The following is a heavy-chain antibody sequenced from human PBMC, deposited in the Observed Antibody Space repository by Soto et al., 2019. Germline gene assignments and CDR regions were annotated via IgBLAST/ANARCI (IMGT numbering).Heavy chain of an antibody. V-gene: IGHV4-59*01. CDR3: ARVSTVTTGSDFDY. J-gene: IGHJ4*02. CDR1: GGSISSYY. D-gene: IGHD4-17*01. CDR2: IYYSGST. Sequence: QEQPQESGPGLVKPSETLSLTCTVSGGSISSYYWSWIRQPPGKGLEWIGYIYYSGSTNYNPSLKSRVTISVDTSKNQFSLKLSSVTAADTAVYYCARVSTVTTGSDFDYWGQGTLVTVSS.